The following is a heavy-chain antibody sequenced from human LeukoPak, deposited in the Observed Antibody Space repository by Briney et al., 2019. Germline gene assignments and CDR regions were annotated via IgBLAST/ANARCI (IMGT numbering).Heavy chain of an antibody. Sequence: SVKVFCKASGYTFTSYGISWVRQVPGQGLEWMGGIIPIFGTANYAQKFQGRVTITADESTSTAYMELSSLRSEDTAVYYCASPRGIYYYYYYYMDVWGKGTTVTVSS. J-gene: IGHJ6*03. CDR2: IIPIFGTA. V-gene: IGHV1-69*13. CDR1: GYTFTSYG. CDR3: ASPRGIYYYYYYYMDV. D-gene: IGHD2-15*01.